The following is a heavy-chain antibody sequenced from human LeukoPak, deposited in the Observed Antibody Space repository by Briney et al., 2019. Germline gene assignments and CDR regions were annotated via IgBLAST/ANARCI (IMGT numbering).Heavy chain of an antibody. V-gene: IGHV4-34*01. CDR2: INHSGST. J-gene: IGHJ4*02. CDR1: GGSFSGYY. D-gene: IGHD1-7*01. Sequence: SETLSLTCAVYGGSFSGYYWSWIRQPPGKGLEWIGEINHSGSTNYNPSLKSRVTISVDTSKNQFSLKLSSVTAADTAVYYCARGGYNWNFHRYFDYWGQGTLVTVSS. CDR3: ARGGYNWNFHRYFDY.